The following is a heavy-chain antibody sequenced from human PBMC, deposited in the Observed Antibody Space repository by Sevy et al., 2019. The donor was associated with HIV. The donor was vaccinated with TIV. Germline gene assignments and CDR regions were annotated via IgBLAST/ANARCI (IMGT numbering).Heavy chain of an antibody. CDR1: GDSVSSNRAA. CDR2: TYYRSNWYN. D-gene: IGHD6-19*01. J-gene: IGHJ3*01. CDR3: ARGIAVSGMAFDV. Sequence: SQTLSLTCAISGDSVSSNRAAWNWIRQSPSRGLEWLGRTYYRSNWYNDYAVSLKSRITINADTSKNQFSLQLNSVTPEDTAVYYCARGIAVSGMAFDVWGQGTMVTVSS. V-gene: IGHV6-1*01.